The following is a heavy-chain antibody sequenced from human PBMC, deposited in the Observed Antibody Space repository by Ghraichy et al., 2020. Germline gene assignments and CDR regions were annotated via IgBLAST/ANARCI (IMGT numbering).Heavy chain of an antibody. J-gene: IGHJ4*02. CDR2: IKSGGTT. V-gene: IGHV3-15*01. CDR3: SATVAGSPDNPFIDY. CDR1: GFTFNIAW. Sequence: GESLRLSCAASGFTFNIAWMNWVRQAPGKGLEWVGRIKSGGTTDYVAPVRGRFSISRDDSKNTLYLQMNSLETEDTAIYYCSATVAGSPDNPFIDYWGQGTLVTVSS. D-gene: IGHD6-19*01.